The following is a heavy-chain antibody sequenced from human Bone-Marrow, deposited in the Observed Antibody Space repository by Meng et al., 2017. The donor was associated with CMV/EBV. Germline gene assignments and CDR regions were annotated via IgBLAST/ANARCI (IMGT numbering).Heavy chain of an antibody. Sequence: CAASGFTFNNACMSWVRQAPGKGLEWVGRIKSKTDGGTTDYAAPVKGRFTISRDDSMNTLYLQMNSLKTEDTAVYYCWLAAAPAPIDYWGQGTLVTVSS. CDR3: WLAAAPAPIDY. CDR2: IKSKTDGGTT. V-gene: IGHV3-15*01. J-gene: IGHJ4*02. CDR1: GFTFNNAC. D-gene: IGHD6-19*01.